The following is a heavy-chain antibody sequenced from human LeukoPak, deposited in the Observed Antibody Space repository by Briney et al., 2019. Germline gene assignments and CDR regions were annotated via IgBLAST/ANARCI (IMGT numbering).Heavy chain of an antibody. V-gene: IGHV4-59*01. J-gene: IGHJ4*02. CDR2: VSPTGDT. CDR3: VRDVQHSGYFEN. D-gene: IGHD6-25*01. CDR1: GASISDSF. Sequence: PSETLSLTCSVSGASISDSFCSWVRQPPGKRLGWIGFVSPTGDTQYNPSLESRVSISADTSTNQFSLSLRSVTAADTAMYYCVRDVQHSGYFENWGQGSLVTVSS.